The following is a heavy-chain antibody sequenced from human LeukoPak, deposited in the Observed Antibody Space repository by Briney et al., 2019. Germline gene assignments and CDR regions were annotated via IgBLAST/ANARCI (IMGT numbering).Heavy chain of an antibody. Sequence: GGSLRLSCAASGFTFSSYSMNWVRQAPGKGLEWVSSISSSSSYIYYADSVKGRFTISRDNAKNSLYLQMNSLRAEDTAVYYCAKWSGTYRTFDCWGQGTLVTVSS. CDR2: ISSSSSYI. CDR3: AKWSGTYRTFDC. D-gene: IGHD1-26*01. V-gene: IGHV3-21*01. CDR1: GFTFSSYS. J-gene: IGHJ4*02.